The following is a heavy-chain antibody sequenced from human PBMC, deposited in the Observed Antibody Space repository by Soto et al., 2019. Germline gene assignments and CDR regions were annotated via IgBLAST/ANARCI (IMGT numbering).Heavy chain of an antibody. CDR1: GFTFSSYG. CDR2: ISYDGSNK. D-gene: IGHD3-3*01. CDR3: AKDLYYDFWSGYYTHGYYYYGMDV. J-gene: IGHJ6*02. V-gene: IGHV3-30*18. Sequence: PGGSLRLSCAASGFTFSSYGMHWVRQAPGKGLEWVAVISYDGSNKYYADSVKGRFTISRDNSKNTLYLQMNSLRAEDTAVYYCAKDLYYDFWSGYYTHGYYYYGMDVWGQGTTVTVSS.